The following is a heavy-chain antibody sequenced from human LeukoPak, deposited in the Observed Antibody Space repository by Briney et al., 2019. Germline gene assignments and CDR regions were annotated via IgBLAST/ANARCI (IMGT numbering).Heavy chain of an antibody. J-gene: IGHJ4*02. Sequence: GGSLRLSCAASGFTFSTYAMTWVRQAPGKGLEWVSGIDTGGSTFYADSVKGRFTISRDNSKRTLSLQMNSLRTEDTAVYYCARPNDHYGSGKYVYWGQGTLVTVSS. V-gene: IGHV3-23*01. CDR1: GFTFSTYA. D-gene: IGHD3-10*01. CDR2: IDTGGST. CDR3: ARPNDHYGSGKYVY.